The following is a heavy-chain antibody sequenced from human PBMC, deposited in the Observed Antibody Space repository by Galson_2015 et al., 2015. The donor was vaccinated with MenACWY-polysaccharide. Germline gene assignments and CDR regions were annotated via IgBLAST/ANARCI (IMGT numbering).Heavy chain of an antibody. CDR2: IYDTGRT. V-gene: IGHV4-39*07. Sequence: LSLTCSVSGGSITRTSHYWGWIRPSPGKGLEWIASIYDTGRTFYNPSFEGRVTISIDTSKNHFSLNLTSVTAADTAMYFCARDGHYYGSGSYGWFDPWGQGTLVVVSS. D-gene: IGHD3-10*01. J-gene: IGHJ5*02. CDR3: ARDGHYYGSGSYGWFDP. CDR1: GGSITRTSHY.